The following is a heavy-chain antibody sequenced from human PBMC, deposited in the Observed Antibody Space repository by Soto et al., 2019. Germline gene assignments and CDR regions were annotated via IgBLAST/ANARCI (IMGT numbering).Heavy chain of an antibody. V-gene: IGHV5-51*01. CDR3: ARHATYYDILSGYYFDY. J-gene: IGHJ4*02. D-gene: IGHD3-9*01. CDR1: GYSFPSYK. CDR2: IYPDDSDT. Sequence: ESLKVSFKGSGYSFPSYKIAWVRQMPGKGLEWMGIIYPDDSDTRYSPSFQGQVTISADKSTSTAYLQWSSLKASDTAMYYCARHATYYDILSGYYFDYWGQGTLVTVSS.